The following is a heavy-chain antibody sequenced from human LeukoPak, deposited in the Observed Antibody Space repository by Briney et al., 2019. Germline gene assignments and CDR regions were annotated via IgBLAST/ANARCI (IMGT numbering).Heavy chain of an antibody. Sequence: PSETLSLTCTVSGGSISSYYWSWIRQPPGKGLEWTGYIYYSGTTNYNPSLKSRVTISVDTSKNQFSLKLSSVTAADTAVYYCARAPLYSSFDYWGQGALVTVYS. CDR1: GGSISSYY. J-gene: IGHJ4*02. D-gene: IGHD5-18*01. CDR3: ARAPLYSSFDY. CDR2: IYYSGTT. V-gene: IGHV4-59*01.